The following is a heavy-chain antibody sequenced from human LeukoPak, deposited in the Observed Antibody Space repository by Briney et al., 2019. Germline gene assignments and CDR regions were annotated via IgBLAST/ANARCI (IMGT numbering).Heavy chain of an antibody. J-gene: IGHJ4*02. Sequence: SETLSLTCTVSGGSISSSSYYWGWIRQPPGKGLEWIGSIYYSGSTYYNPSLKSRFTISVDTSKNQFSLKLSSVTAADTAVYYCARVLKGRAPFDYWGQGTLVTVSS. CDR3: ARVLKGRAPFDY. CDR2: IYYSGST. V-gene: IGHV4-39*07. CDR1: GGSISSSSYY.